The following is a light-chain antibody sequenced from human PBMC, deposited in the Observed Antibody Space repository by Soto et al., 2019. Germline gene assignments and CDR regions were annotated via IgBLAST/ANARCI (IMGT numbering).Light chain of an antibody. J-gene: IGLJ2*01. CDR1: SSDIGGYDY. Sequence: QSALTQPAYVSGSTGQSITLSCTGTSSDIGGYDYVSWYQRHPGNAPKRIIYDVNNRPSGVSTRFSGSKSGNTASLTISGLEAEDEADYYCTSYASGSSHVVFGGGTKRTVL. CDR2: DVN. CDR3: TSYASGSSHVV. V-gene: IGLV2-14*01.